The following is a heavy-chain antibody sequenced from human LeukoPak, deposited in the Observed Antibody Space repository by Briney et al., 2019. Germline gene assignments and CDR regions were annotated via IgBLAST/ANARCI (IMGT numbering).Heavy chain of an antibody. V-gene: IGHV3-48*04. D-gene: IGHD3-22*01. CDR1: GFTFSSYS. CDR3: ASWALGVGYYYDSSGPH. CDR2: ISSSSSTI. Sequence: GGSLRLSCAAYGFTFSSYSMKWVRQAPGRGLEWVAYISSSSSTIYYADSVKGRFTISRDNAKNSLYLQMNSLRAEDTAVYYCASWALGVGYYYDSSGPHWGQGTLVTVSS. J-gene: IGHJ4*02.